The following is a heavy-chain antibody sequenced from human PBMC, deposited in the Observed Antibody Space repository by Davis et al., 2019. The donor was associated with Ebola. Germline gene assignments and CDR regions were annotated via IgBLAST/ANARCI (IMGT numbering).Heavy chain of an antibody. CDR2: IYYSGST. J-gene: IGHJ5*02. CDR3: ARVNYDFWSGYANWFDP. V-gene: IGHV4-59*01. Sequence: MPSETLSLTCTVSGGSISSYYWSWIRQPPGKGLEWIGYIYYSGSTNYNPSLKSRVTMSVDTSKNQVSLKLNSVTAADTAVYYCARVNYDFWSGYANWFDPWGQGTLVTVSS. CDR1: GGSISSYY. D-gene: IGHD3-3*01.